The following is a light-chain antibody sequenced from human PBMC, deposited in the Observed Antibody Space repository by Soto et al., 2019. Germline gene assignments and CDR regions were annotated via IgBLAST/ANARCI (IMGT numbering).Light chain of an antibody. J-gene: IGKJ2*01. CDR2: DAS. CDR1: QSVSSY. Sequence: ELVMPQSPATLSVSPGDRAPLSGRASQSVSSYLAWYQQKPGQAPRPLIYDASTRAAGVPARFSGSGSGTEFTLTISSLQSEDFALYYCRKYSQWPLYTVGKGTKVDIK. V-gene: IGKV3-15*01. CDR3: RKYSQWPLYT.